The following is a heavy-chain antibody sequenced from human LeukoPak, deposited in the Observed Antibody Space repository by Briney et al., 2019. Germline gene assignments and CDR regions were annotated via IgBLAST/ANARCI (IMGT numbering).Heavy chain of an antibody. Sequence: SETLSLTCTVSGGSISNYYWSWIRQPPGKGLEWIGYIYYSGSTNYNPSLKSRVTISVDTSKNQFSLKLSSVTAADTAVYYCARVGWELLFNYYYGMDVWGQGTTVTVSS. CDR2: IYYSGST. J-gene: IGHJ6*02. V-gene: IGHV4-59*01. CDR1: GGSISNYY. D-gene: IGHD1-26*01. CDR3: ARVGWELLFNYYYGMDV.